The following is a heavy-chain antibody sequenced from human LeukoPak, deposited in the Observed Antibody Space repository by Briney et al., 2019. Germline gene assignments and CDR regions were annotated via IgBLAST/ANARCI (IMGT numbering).Heavy chain of an antibody. CDR3: ARVRLYDSSGPVDAFDI. CDR2: INHSGST. D-gene: IGHD3-22*01. CDR1: GGSISSGGYY. J-gene: IGHJ3*02. Sequence: SETLSLTCTVSGGSISSGGYYWSWIRRPPGKGLEWIGEINHSGSTNYNPSLKSRVTISVDTSKNQFSLKLSSVTAADTAVYYCARVRLYDSSGPVDAFDIWGQGTMVTVSS. V-gene: IGHV4-39*07.